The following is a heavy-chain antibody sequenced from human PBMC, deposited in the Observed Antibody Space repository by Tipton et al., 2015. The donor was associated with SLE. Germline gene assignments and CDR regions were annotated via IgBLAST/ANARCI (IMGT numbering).Heavy chain of an antibody. CDR1: GYTFTGYY. J-gene: IGHJ4*02. Sequence: QLVQSGAEVKKPGASVKVSCKACGYTFTGYYIHWVRQAPGQGLEWMGRINPNSGGTNYAQKFQGRVTMTRDTSISTAYMELSRLRSDDTAVYYCARDGDYYDSSGLDYWGQGTLVTVSS. V-gene: IGHV1-2*06. D-gene: IGHD3-22*01. CDR2: INPNSGGT. CDR3: ARDGDYYDSSGLDY.